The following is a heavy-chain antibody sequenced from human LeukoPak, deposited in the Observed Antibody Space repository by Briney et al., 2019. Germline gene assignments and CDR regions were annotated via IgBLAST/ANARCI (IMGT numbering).Heavy chain of an antibody. D-gene: IGHD3-22*01. CDR3: AKDRGLSVTMIVVVTGNAFDI. J-gene: IGHJ3*02. CDR2: ISGSGGST. Sequence: GGSLRLSCAASGFTFSSYAMSLVRQAPGKGLEWASAISGSGGSTYYADSVKGRFTISRDNSKNTLYLQTNSLRAEDTAVCYSAKDRGLSVTMIVVVTGNAFDIWGQGTMVTVSS. V-gene: IGHV3-23*01. CDR1: GFTFSSYA.